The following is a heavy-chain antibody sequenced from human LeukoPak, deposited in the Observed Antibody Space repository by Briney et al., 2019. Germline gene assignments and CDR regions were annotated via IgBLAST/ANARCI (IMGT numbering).Heavy chain of an antibody. D-gene: IGHD2-2*01. CDR1: GGSISRYY. J-gene: IGHJ4*02. Sequence: SETLSLTCAVSGGSISRYYWSWIRQPPGKGLEWLGYISYSGSTNYNPSLKSRVTISVDTSKNQFSLKLSSVTAADAAVYYCARDADTSSHFDYWGQGTLVTVSS. CDR2: ISYSGST. CDR3: ARDADTSSHFDY. V-gene: IGHV4-59*01.